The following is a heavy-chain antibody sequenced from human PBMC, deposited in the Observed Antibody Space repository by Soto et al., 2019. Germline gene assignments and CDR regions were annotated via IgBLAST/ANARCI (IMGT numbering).Heavy chain of an antibody. CDR2: ITPSGGST. Sequence: WASVKVSCKTSGYTFSTYYMHWVRQAPGQGLEWMGVITPSGGSTTYAQRFQGRVTMTSDTSTSTVYMELSNLRTDDTAVYYCARVIVPTTVTTSNWFDPWGQGTLVTVSS. CDR3: ARVIVPTTVTTSNWFDP. D-gene: IGHD4-17*01. J-gene: IGHJ5*02. V-gene: IGHV1-46*01. CDR1: GYTFSTYY.